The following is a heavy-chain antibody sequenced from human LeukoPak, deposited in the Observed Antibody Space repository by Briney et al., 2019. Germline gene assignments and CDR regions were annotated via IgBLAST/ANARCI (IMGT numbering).Heavy chain of an antibody. D-gene: IGHD3-10*01. CDR3: ARAVRGVIIRFDY. J-gene: IGHJ4*02. Sequence: ASVKVSCKASGGTFSSYAISWVRQAPGQGLEWMGGIIPTFGTANYAQKFQGRVTITADESTSTAYMELSSLRSEDTAVYYCARAVRGVIIRFDYWGQGTLVTVSS. CDR1: GGTFSSYA. CDR2: IIPTFGTA. V-gene: IGHV1-69*13.